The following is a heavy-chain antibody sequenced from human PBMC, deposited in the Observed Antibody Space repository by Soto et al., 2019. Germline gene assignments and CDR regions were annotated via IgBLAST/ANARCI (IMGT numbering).Heavy chain of an antibody. D-gene: IGHD2-2*01. CDR3: ARPYPMYYYYYMDV. J-gene: IGHJ6*03. CDR2: INHSGST. Sequence: SETLSLTCAVYGGSFSGYYWSWIRQPPGKGLEWIGEINHSGSTNYNPSLRSRVTISVDTSKNQFSLKLSSVTAADTAVYYCARPYPMYYYYYMDVWDKGTTVTVSS. CDR1: GGSFSGYY. V-gene: IGHV4-34*01.